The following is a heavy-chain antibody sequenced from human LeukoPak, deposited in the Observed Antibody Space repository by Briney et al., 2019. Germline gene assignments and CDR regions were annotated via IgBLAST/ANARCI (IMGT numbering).Heavy chain of an antibody. V-gene: IGHV3-23*01. D-gene: IGHD6-13*01. CDR2: MSGSGGRI. CDR1: GFTFSTYA. Sequence: GGSLRLSCAASGFTFSTYAMSWVRQAPAQGLERVAAMSGSGGRIYYGDSVKGRFTDSRDNSRNTLYLQMNSLRAEDTAVYYCARGGSSWYPFAYWGQGTLVTVSS. J-gene: IGHJ1*01. CDR3: ARGGSSWYPFAY.